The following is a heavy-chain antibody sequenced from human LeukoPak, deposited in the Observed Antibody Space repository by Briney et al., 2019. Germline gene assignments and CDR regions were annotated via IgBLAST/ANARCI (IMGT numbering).Heavy chain of an antibody. CDR2: IYYSGST. V-gene: IGHV4-31*03. CDR1: GDSISSGGYY. Sequence: PSETLSLTCTVSGDSISSGGYYWSWIRQHPGKGLEWIGYIYYSGSTYYNPSLKSRVTISVDTSKNQFSLKLSSVTAADTAVYYCARDWVGDYAIDPWGQGTLVTVSS. J-gene: IGHJ5*02. D-gene: IGHD4-17*01. CDR3: ARDWVGDYAIDP.